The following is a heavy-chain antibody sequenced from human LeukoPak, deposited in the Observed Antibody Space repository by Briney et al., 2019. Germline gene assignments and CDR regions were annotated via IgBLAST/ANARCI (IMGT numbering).Heavy chain of an antibody. V-gene: IGHV1-18*01. CDR1: GYTFTSYG. Sequence: ASVKVSCKASGYTFTSYGISWVRQAPGQGLEWMGWISAYNGNTNCAQKLQGRVTMTTDTSTSTAYMELRSLRSDDTAVYYCAGTRGLDYYYGMDVWGQGTTVTVSS. CDR3: AGTRGLDYYYGMDV. D-gene: IGHD3-10*01. J-gene: IGHJ6*02. CDR2: ISAYNGNT.